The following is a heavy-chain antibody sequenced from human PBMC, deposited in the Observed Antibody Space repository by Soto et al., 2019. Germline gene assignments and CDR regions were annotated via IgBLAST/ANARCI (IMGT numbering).Heavy chain of an antibody. CDR2: IIPIFGTA. D-gene: IGHD1-1*01. CDR1: GGTFSSYA. J-gene: IGHJ6*02. V-gene: IGHV1-69*13. Sequence: PVKVSCKASGGTFSSYAISWVRQAPGQGLEWMGGIIPIFGTANYAQKFQGRVTITADESTSTAYMELSSLRSEDTAVYYCARGEPVPYRNDARAYYYYGMDVSGQGTTVTVSS. CDR3: ARGEPVPYRNDARAYYYYGMDV.